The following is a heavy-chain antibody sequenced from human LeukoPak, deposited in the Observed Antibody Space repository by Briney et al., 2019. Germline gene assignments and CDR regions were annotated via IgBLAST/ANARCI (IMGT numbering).Heavy chain of an antibody. CDR1: GGSISSGGYY. J-gene: IGHJ3*02. CDR2: IYHSGST. Sequence: PSETLSLTCTVSGGSISSGGYYWSWIRQPPGKGLEWIGYIYHSGSTYYNPSLKSRVTISVDTSKNQFSLKLSSVTAADTAVYYCARDGLRKTFGGVIVPNAFDIWGQGTMVTVSS. V-gene: IGHV4-30-2*05. D-gene: IGHD3-16*02. CDR3: ARDGLRKTFGGVIVPNAFDI.